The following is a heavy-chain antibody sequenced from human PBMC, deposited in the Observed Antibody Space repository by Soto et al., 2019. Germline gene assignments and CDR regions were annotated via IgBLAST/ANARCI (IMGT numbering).Heavy chain of an antibody. Sequence: GGSLRLSCAASGFTFSHAWMSWVRQAPGKGLEWVGRIKSESDGGDTEYAAPVQGRFTISRDDSESTVYLQMNSLKTEDTAVYYCTVIRGWFDPWGQGT. J-gene: IGHJ5*02. CDR3: TVIRGWFDP. D-gene: IGHD3-10*01. CDR2: IKSESDGGDT. CDR1: GFTFSHAW. V-gene: IGHV3-15*01.